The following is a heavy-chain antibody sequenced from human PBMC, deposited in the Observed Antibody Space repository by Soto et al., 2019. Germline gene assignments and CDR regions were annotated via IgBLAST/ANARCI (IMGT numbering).Heavy chain of an antibody. CDR1: GGSFSVYY. Sequence: QVQLQQWGAGLLKPAETLSLTCGVYGGSFSVYYWSWLRQAPGKGPEWIGEIDSSGSTTYNPSLASRVTISLDTSRNQFFLRLKSVTAADTAVYYCARGFSHWGKGTLVTVSS. CDR2: IDSSGST. CDR3: ARGFSH. J-gene: IGHJ4*02. V-gene: IGHV4-34*02.